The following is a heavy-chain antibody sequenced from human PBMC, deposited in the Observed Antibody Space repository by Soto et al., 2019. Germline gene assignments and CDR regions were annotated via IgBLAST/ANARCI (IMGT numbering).Heavy chain of an antibody. CDR3: AHRPHDMATAISGWFDP. CDR2: IYWDDDK. CDR1: GFSLSTSGVG. D-gene: IGHD5-12*01. J-gene: IGHJ5*02. Sequence: SGPTLVNPTQTLTLTCTFSGFSLSTSGVGVGWIRQPPGKALEWLALIYWDDDKRYSPSLKSRLTITKDTSKNQVVLTMTNMDPVDTATYYCAHRPHDMATAISGWFDPWGQGTLVTVSS. V-gene: IGHV2-5*02.